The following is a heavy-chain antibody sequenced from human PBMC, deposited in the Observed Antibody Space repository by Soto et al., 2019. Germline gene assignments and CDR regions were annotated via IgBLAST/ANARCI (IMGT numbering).Heavy chain of an antibody. CDR3: ARDYDVNTAVDYWYFDL. D-gene: IGHD5-18*01. Sequence: QVQLQESGPRLVTPSETLTLTCSVSGGSITNHYWGWIRQPPGKELEFIGRIYPTGRAHYNPSLQDRVTMSVDTSNNQFSLKVNSVTAADTAIYYCARDYDVNTAVDYWYFDLWGRGTLVTVSS. CDR1: GGSITNHY. CDR2: IYPTGRA. V-gene: IGHV4-4*07. J-gene: IGHJ2*01.